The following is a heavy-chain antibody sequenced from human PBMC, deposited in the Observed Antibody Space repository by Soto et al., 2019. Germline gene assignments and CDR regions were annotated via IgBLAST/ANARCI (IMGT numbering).Heavy chain of an antibody. CDR2: IYYTGST. V-gene: IGHV4-31*03. J-gene: IGHJ5*02. CDR1: GGFVNSGYDYWRYY. D-gene: IGHD6-25*01. Sequence: QVQLQESGPGLVKPSQTLSLTCTVTGGFVNSGYDYWRYYWRWSREHPGKGLEWIGNIYYTGSTAYNPSLKSRVTISVDTSKNQFSLALRSVTAADSAVYYCARNESGNGWFDPWGQGTLVTVSS. CDR3: ARNESGNGWFDP.